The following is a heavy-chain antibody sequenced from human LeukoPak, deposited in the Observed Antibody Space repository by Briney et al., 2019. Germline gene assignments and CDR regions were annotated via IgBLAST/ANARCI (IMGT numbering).Heavy chain of an antibody. V-gene: IGHV3-23*01. D-gene: IGHD2-2*01. CDR1: GFSFSSYG. CDR2: ITGSTRST. Sequence: GGSLRLSCAASGFSFSSYGMSWVRQAPGKGLEWVSSITGSTRSTYYADSVKGRVTISRDNSKNTLYLQMNSLRADDTAVYYCTKDFIPYGSPSAFDIWGQGTMVTVSS. J-gene: IGHJ3*02. CDR3: TKDFIPYGSPSAFDI.